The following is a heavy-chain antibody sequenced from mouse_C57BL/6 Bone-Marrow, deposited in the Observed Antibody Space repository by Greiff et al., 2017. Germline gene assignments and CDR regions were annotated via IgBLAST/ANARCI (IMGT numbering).Heavy chain of an antibody. D-gene: IGHD4-1*01. CDR1: GYTFTSYW. J-gene: IGHJ2*01. Sequence: QVQLQQPGAELVRPGSSVKLSCKASGYTFTSYWMHWVKQRPIQGLEWIGNIDPSDSETHYNQKFKDKATLTVDKSSSTAYMQRSSLTSEDSAVYYCARGNWDVYFDYWGQGTTLTVSS. V-gene: IGHV1-52*01. CDR2: IDPSDSET. CDR3: ARGNWDVYFDY.